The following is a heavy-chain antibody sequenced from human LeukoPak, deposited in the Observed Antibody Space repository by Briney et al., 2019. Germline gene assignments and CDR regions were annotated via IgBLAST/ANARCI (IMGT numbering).Heavy chain of an antibody. CDR2: IYTSGST. CDR3: ARVKKGGWYFDY. CDR1: GGSISSYY. Sequence: SETLSLTCTVSGGSISSYYWSWIRQPAGKGLEGIGRIYTSGSTNYNPSLKSRGTISVDTSKNQFSLKLSSVTAADTAVYCLARVKKGGWYFDYWGQGTLVTVSS. V-gene: IGHV4-4*07. J-gene: IGHJ4*02. D-gene: IGHD6-19*01.